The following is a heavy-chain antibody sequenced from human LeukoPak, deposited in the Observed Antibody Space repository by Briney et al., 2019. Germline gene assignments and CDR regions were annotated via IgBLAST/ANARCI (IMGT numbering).Heavy chain of an antibody. J-gene: IGHJ4*02. V-gene: IGHV4-59*08. CDR3: ARYSSSWYPYYFDY. D-gene: IGHD6-13*01. Sequence: PSETLSLTCTVSGGSISSYYWSGIRQPPGKGLEGIGYIYYSGSTNYNPSLKSRVTISVDTSKNQFSLKLSSVTAADTAVYYCARYSSSWYPYYFDYWGQGTLVTVSS. CDR2: IYYSGST. CDR1: GGSISSYY.